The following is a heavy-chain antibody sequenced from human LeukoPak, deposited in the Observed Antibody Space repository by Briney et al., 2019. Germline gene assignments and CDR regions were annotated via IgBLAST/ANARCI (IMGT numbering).Heavy chain of an antibody. V-gene: IGHV4-38-2*01. CDR1: GYSISSGYY. D-gene: IGHD5-12*01. J-gene: IGHJ4*02. Sequence: PSETLSLTCAVSGYSISSGYYWGWIRQPPGQGLEWIGSIYHSGSTYYNPSPKSRVTISVDTSKNQFSLKLSSVTAADTAVYYCASSSGGYDYGVDYWGQGTLVTVSS. CDR3: ASSSGGYDYGVDY. CDR2: IYHSGST.